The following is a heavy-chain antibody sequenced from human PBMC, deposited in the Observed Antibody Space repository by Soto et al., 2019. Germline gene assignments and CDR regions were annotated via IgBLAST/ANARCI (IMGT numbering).Heavy chain of an antibody. CDR3: AKDPSSRHPSSGWPFDY. J-gene: IGHJ4*02. CDR2: TYYRSKWYD. V-gene: IGHV6-1*01. CDR1: GDSVSSNTVA. Sequence: SQTLSLTCAISGDSVSSNTVAWNWIRQSPSRGLEWLGRTYYRSKWYDDYAESVKSRITINPDTSKNQFSLHLNSVTLEDTAVYYCAKDPSSRHPSSGWPFDYWGQGTLVTVSS. D-gene: IGHD6-19*01.